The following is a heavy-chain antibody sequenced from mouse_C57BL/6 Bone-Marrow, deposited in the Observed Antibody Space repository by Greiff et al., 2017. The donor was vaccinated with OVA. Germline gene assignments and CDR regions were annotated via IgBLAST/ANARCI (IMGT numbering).Heavy chain of an antibody. Sequence: EVKLMESGPELVKPGASVKISCKASGYSFTDYNMNWVKQSNGKSLEWIGVISPNYGTTSYNQKFKGKATLTVDQSSSTAYMQLNSLTSEDSAVYYCAIYYDYDGYWGQGTTLTVSS. D-gene: IGHD2-4*01. CDR3: AIYYDYDGY. J-gene: IGHJ2*01. CDR1: GYSFTDYN. V-gene: IGHV1-39*01. CDR2: ISPNYGTT.